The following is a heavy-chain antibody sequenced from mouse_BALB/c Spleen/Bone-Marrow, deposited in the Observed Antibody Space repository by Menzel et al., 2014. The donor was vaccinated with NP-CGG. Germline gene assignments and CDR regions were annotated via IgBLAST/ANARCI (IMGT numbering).Heavy chain of an antibody. J-gene: IGHJ4*01. CDR3: AKWDYYGYNDAMDY. D-gene: IGHD1-2*01. CDR1: GFSLTNYG. CDR2: IWGDGST. Sequence: VKLVESGPGLVAPSQSLSITCTVSGFSLTNYGVSWVRQPPGKGLEWLGVIWGDGSTNYHSALISRLSISKDTSKSQVFLKLNILQTDDTATYYGAKWDYYGYNDAMDYWGQGTSVTVSS. V-gene: IGHV2-3*01.